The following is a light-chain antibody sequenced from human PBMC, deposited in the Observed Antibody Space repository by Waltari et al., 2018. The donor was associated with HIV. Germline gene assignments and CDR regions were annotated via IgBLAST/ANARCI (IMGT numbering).Light chain of an antibody. CDR1: SSDVDGYNY. Sequence: QSALTQPRSVSGSPGQSVTISCTGTSSDVDGYNYVSWYQQHPGQAPKHMIYDSRKRPSGVPDRFSGAKSGNTASLTISGRQAEDEADYYCCSYAGSYTFGVFGGGTKLTVL. V-gene: IGLV2-11*01. CDR3: CSYAGSYTFGV. J-gene: IGLJ3*02. CDR2: DSR.